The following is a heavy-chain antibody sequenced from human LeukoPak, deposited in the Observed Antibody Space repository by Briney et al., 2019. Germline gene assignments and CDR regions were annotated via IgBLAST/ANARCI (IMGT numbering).Heavy chain of an antibody. V-gene: IGHV1-2*02. CDR3: ASVSGYDRDDFDY. J-gene: IGHJ4*02. Sequence: TPVKVCCKASGYTFTGYYMHWVRQAPGQRLEWMGWINPNSGGTNYAQKFQGRVSMTRDTSISTDYMELSRLRSDDTDVYYCASVSGYDRDDFDYWGQGTLVTVSS. CDR2: INPNSGGT. CDR1: GYTFTGYY. D-gene: IGHD5-12*01.